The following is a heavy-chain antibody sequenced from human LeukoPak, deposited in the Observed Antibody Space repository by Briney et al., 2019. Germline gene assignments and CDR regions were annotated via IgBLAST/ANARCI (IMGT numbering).Heavy chain of an antibody. CDR2: ISAYNGNT. J-gene: IGHJ5*02. CDR1: GYTFTSYG. V-gene: IGHV1-18*01. CDR3: AREGVSLLDSSSWYWFDP. D-gene: IGHD6-13*01. Sequence: ASVKVSCKASGYTFTSYGISWVRQAPGQGLEWMGWISAYNGNTNYAQKLQGRVTMTTDTSTSTAYMELRSLRSDDTAVYYCAREGVSLLDSSSWYWFDPWGQGTLVTVSS.